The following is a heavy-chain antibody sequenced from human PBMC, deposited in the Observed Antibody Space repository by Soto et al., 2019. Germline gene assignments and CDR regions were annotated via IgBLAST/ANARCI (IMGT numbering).Heavy chain of an antibody. CDR3: ARGGYYYDSSGYYHTALSFDY. CDR2: IIPIFGTA. CDR1: RGTFISYA. V-gene: IGHV1-69*13. J-gene: IGHJ4*02. D-gene: IGHD3-22*01. Sequence: SVKVSVNASRGTFISYAISWVRQAPGQGLEWMGGIIPIFGTANYAQKFQGRVTITADESTSTAYMELSSLRSEDTAVYYCARGGYYYDSSGYYHTALSFDYWGQGTLVTVSS.